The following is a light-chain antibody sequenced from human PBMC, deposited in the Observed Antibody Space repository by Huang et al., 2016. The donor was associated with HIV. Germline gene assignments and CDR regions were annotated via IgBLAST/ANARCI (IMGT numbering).Light chain of an antibody. CDR1: QSVSSY. J-gene: IGKJ3*01. CDR3: QQRSNWPPRGT. Sequence: IVLTQSPATLSLSPGERATLSCRASQSVSSYLAWYQQKPGQAPRLLIYDASNRATGIPARFSGSGSGTDFTLTISSLEPEDFAVYYCQQRSNWPPRGTFGPGTKVDIK. CDR2: DAS. V-gene: IGKV3-11*01.